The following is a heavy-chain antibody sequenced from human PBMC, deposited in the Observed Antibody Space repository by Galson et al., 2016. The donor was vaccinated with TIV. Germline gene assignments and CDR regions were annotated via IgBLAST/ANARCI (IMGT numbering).Heavy chain of an antibody. Sequence: SVKVSCKASGYSFTNYNIHWVRQAPGQGLEWMGWINTGNGNTKYSQKLKGRVTLSGDTSATTAYMELNSLTAEDMAAYYCARGIVGASKVFDVGGQGTMVTVSS. D-gene: IGHD1-26*01. CDR1: GYSFTNYN. CDR2: INTGNGNT. J-gene: IGHJ3*01. CDR3: ARGIVGASKVFDV. V-gene: IGHV1-3*04.